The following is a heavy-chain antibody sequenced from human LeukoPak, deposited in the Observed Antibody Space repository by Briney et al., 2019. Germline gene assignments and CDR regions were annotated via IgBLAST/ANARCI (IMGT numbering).Heavy chain of an antibody. Sequence: GGSLKLSCAASGFTFSGSVMHGVRQAAGKGLEWVGRIRSKRNNYATAYAASVKGRFTISRDDSKNTVYLRMDSLKTEDTALYYCSRLEDTSPIEVALDMWGQGTVVSVSS. CDR2: IRSKRNNYAT. CDR3: SRLEDTSPIEVALDM. V-gene: IGHV3-73*01. J-gene: IGHJ3*02. CDR1: GFTFSGSV. D-gene: IGHD2-2*01.